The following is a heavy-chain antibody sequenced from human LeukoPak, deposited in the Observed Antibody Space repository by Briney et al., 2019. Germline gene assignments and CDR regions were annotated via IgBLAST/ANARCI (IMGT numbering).Heavy chain of an antibody. CDR3: AKEKKYYYDGSGYPGYDY. Sequence: GGSLRLSCAASGFTFSSYAMSWVRQAPGKGLEWVSAISGSGGSTYYADSVKGRFTISRDNAKKSVYLQMNSLRAEDTAVYYCAKEKKYYYDGSGYPGYDYWGQGTLVTVSS. J-gene: IGHJ4*02. D-gene: IGHD3-22*01. CDR2: ISGSGGST. V-gene: IGHV3-23*01. CDR1: GFTFSSYA.